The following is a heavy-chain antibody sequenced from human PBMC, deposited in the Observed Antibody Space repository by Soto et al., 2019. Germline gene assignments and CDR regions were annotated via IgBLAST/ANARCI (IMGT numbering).Heavy chain of an antibody. CDR2: INSGSSYI. D-gene: IGHD6-19*01. Sequence: EVQLVESGGGLVKPGGSLRLSCAASGFTFSRYSMNWFLQAPGKGLEWVSSINSGSSYIYYADSVKGRFTISRDNAKKSLYLQMNSLTAEDKAVYYCAGLTQGLGGDDAFDLWGQGTMVTVSS. CDR1: GFTFSRYS. J-gene: IGHJ3*01. CDR3: AGLTQGLGGDDAFDL. V-gene: IGHV3-21*01.